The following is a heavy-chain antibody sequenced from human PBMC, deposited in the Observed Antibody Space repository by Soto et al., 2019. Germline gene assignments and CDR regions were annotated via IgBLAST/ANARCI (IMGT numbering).Heavy chain of an antibody. Sequence: GASVKVSCKASGYTFTSYGISWVRQAPGQGLEWMGWISAYNGNTNYAQKLQGRVTMTTDTSTSTAYMELRSLRSDDTAVYYCARGPPYYDSSGYSPYYFDYWGQGTLVTVSS. CDR3: ARGPPYYDSSGYSPYYFDY. D-gene: IGHD3-22*01. V-gene: IGHV1-18*01. J-gene: IGHJ4*02. CDR2: ISAYNGNT. CDR1: GYTFTSYG.